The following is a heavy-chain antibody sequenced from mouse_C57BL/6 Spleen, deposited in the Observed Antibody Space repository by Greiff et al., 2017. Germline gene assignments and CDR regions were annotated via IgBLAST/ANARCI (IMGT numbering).Heavy chain of an antibody. D-gene: IGHD2-2*01. V-gene: IGHV5-9-1*02. CDR1: GFTFSSYA. CDR2: ISSGGDYI. CDR3: TRDYGYDDYAMDY. Sequence: EVKLQESGEGLVKPGGSLKLSCAASGFTFSSYAMSWVRQTPEKRLEWVAYISSGGDYIYYADTVKGRFTISRDNARNTLYLQMGSLKSEDTAMXYCTRDYGYDDYAMDYWGQGTSVNGS. J-gene: IGHJ4*01.